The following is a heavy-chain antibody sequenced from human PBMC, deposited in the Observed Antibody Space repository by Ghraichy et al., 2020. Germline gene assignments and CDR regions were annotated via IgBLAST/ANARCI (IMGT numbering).Heavy chain of an antibody. CDR1: GFTFSDFG. D-gene: IGHD2-8*01. J-gene: IGHJ6*02. CDR3: ARELLYDGVYYYYGLDA. Sequence: CAASGFTFSDFGMHWVRQAPGKGLEWVAIIWSDGSNKYYGDSVKGRFTISRDNSKNTLYLQMNSLRAEDTAVYYCARELLYDGVYYYYGLDAWGQGTTVTVSS. CDR2: IWSDGSNK. V-gene: IGHV3-33*08.